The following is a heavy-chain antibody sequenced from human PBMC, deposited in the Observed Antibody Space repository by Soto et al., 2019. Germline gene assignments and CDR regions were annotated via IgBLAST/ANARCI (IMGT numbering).Heavy chain of an antibody. CDR2: ISAYNGNT. V-gene: IGHV1-18*01. Sequence: ASVKVSCKASGYTFTSYGISWVRQAPGQGLEWMGWISAYNGNTNYAQKLQGRGTMTTDTSTSTAYMELRSLRSDDTAVYYCARDPSDYDILTGYSNGMDVWGQGTTVTVSS. D-gene: IGHD3-9*01. CDR1: GYTFTSYG. CDR3: ARDPSDYDILTGYSNGMDV. J-gene: IGHJ6*02.